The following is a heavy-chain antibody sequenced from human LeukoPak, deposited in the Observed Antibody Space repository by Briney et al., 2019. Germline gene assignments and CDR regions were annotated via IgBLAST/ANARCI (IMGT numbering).Heavy chain of an antibody. CDR1: GFTFSSYS. V-gene: IGHV3-21*01. D-gene: IGHD3-16*01. CDR2: ISSSSSYI. Sequence: PRGSLRLSCAASGFTFSSYSMNWVRQAPGKGLEWVSSISSSSSYIYYADSVKGRFTISRDNAKNSLYLQMNSLRAEDTAVYYCARGDWGSHGDYYYGMDVWGQGTTVTVSS. CDR3: ARGDWGSHGDYYYGMDV. J-gene: IGHJ6*02.